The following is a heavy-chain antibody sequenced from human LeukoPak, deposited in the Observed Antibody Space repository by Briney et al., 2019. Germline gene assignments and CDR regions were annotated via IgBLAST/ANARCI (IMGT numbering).Heavy chain of an antibody. V-gene: IGHV4-34*01. D-gene: IGHD3-10*01. CDR3: TRVKRTVDYYGSGSSYYYYYMDV. CDR2: INHIGST. J-gene: IGHJ6*03. CDR1: GGSFSGYY. Sequence: SETLSLTCAAYGGSFSGYYWSWIRQPPGKGLEWIGEINHIGSTNYNPSLKSRVTISVDTSKNQFSLKLSSVTAAYTAVYYCTRVKRTVDYYGSGSSYYYYYMDVWGKGTTVTVSS.